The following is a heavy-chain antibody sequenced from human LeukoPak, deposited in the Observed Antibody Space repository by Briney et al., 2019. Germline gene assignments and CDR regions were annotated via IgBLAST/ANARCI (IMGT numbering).Heavy chain of an antibody. Sequence: PGGSLRLSCAASGFTFSNYAMNWVRQAPGKGLEWVSSISSSSSYMKYAESVRGRFTISRDNAKNSLYLHMSSLRAEDTAVYYCARLAGAGSSGFDYWGQGTLVTVSS. D-gene: IGHD1-26*01. CDR1: GFTFSNYA. CDR2: ISSSSSYM. CDR3: ARLAGAGSSGFDY. V-gene: IGHV3-21*01. J-gene: IGHJ4*02.